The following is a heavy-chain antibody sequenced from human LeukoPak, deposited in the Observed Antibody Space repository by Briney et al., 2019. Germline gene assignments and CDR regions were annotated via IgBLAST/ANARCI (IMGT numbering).Heavy chain of an antibody. CDR3: ARDDGDHYFDY. CDR2: IHGSASYN. V-gene: IGHV3-21*06. CDR1: GFTFSSYA. J-gene: IGHJ4*02. D-gene: IGHD2-21*02. Sequence: GGSLRLSCAASGFTFSSYAMSWVRQAPGKGLEWVSCIHGSASYNYYADSVKGRFTISRDSAKNSLYLETSSLRVEDTAVYYCARDDGDHYFDYWGQGTLVTVSS.